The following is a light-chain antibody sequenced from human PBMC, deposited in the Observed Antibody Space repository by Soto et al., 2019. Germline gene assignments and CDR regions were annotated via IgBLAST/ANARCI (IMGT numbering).Light chain of an antibody. CDR3: CSDAGSRV. CDR1: SSDVGSYNL. V-gene: IGLV2-23*01. J-gene: IGLJ3*02. CDR2: EGS. Sequence: QSALTQPASVSGSPGQSITISCTGTSSDVGSYNLVSWYQQHPGKAPKLMIYEGSKRPSGVSNRFSGSKSSNTASLTISGRQSEDEADYYCCSDAGSRVFNGGTKRTVL.